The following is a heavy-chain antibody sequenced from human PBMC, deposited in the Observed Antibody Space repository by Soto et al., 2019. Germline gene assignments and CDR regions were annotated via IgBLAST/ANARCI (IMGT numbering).Heavy chain of an antibody. D-gene: IGHD6-25*01. V-gene: IGHV4-59*08. CDR3: ERHLYSSGYFDY. CDR2: IYYSGST. J-gene: IGHJ4*02. Sequence: SETLSLTCTVSGGSISSYYWSWIRQPPGKGLEWIGYIYYSGSTNYNPSLKSRVTISVDTSKNQFSLKLSSVTAADTAVYYCERHLYSSGYFDYWGQETLVTV. CDR1: GGSISSYY.